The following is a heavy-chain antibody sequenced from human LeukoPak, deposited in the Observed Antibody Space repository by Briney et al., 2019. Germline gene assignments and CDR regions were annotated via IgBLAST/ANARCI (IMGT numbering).Heavy chain of an antibody. CDR1: GFTFITYW. Sequence: GGSLRFSCAASGFTFITYWMHWVRQAPGKGLVWVSRINPDGSTTSYADSVKGRFTVSRDNAKNTLYLQMNSLRAEDTAVYYCARVSIGWYHFDYWGQGTLVTVSS. V-gene: IGHV3-74*01. J-gene: IGHJ4*02. CDR3: ARVSIGWYHFDY. CDR2: INPDGSTT. D-gene: IGHD6-19*01.